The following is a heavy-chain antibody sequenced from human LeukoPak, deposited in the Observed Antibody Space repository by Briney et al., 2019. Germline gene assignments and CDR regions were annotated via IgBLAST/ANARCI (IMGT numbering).Heavy chain of an antibody. Sequence: SETLSLTCAVYGGSFSGYYWSWIRQPPGKGLEWIGEINHSGSTNCNPSLKSRVTISVDTSKNQFSLKLSSVTAADTAVYYCARYWRSRNWFDPWGQGTLVTVSS. CDR3: ARYWRSRNWFDP. CDR2: INHSGST. CDR1: GGSFSGYY. D-gene: IGHD2-2*01. V-gene: IGHV4-34*01. J-gene: IGHJ5*02.